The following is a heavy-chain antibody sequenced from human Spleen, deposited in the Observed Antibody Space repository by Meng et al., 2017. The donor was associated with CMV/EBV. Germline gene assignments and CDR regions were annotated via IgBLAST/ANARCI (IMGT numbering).Heavy chain of an antibody. CDR2: TYYRLLWFN. CDR1: VSGYNVA. V-gene: IGHV6-1*01. Sequence: VSGYNVAWNWIRQSPSRGLEWLGRTYYRLLWFNEYAVSVKSRINIKADTSKNQFSLQLDSVTPEDTAVYDCARDQVTSRVWSNWFDPWGQGILVTVSS. D-gene: IGHD6-19*01. CDR3: ARDQVTSRVWSNWFDP. J-gene: IGHJ5*02.